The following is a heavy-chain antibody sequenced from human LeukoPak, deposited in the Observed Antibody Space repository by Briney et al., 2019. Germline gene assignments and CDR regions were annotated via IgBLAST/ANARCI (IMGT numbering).Heavy chain of an antibody. Sequence: ASVKVSCKASGYTFTGYYMHWVRQAPGQGLEWMGWINPNSGDTNYVQKFQGRVTMTRDTSISTAYMELSRLRSDDTAVYYCARDHSNDFWSGSGPLYYMDVWGKGTTVTVSS. D-gene: IGHD3-3*01. CDR2: INPNSGDT. CDR1: GYTFTGYY. J-gene: IGHJ6*03. CDR3: ARDHSNDFWSGSGPLYYMDV. V-gene: IGHV1-2*02.